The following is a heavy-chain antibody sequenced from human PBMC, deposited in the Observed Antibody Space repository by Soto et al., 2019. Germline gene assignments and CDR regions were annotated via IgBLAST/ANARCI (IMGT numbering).Heavy chain of an antibody. D-gene: IGHD6-13*01. Sequence: QVQLVQSGAEVKKPGSSVKVSCKASGGTFGSYAISWVRQAPGQGLEWMGGIIPIFGTANYAQKFQGRVTITADESTSTAYMELSSLRSEDTAVYYCARLGTPYYSSSWGNWFDPWGQGTLVTVSS. V-gene: IGHV1-69*01. CDR2: IIPIFGTA. CDR3: ARLGTPYYSSSWGNWFDP. J-gene: IGHJ5*02. CDR1: GGTFGSYA.